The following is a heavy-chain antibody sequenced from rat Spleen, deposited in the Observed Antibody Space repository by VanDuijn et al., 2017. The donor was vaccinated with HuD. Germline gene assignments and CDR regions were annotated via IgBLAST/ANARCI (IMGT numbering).Heavy chain of an antibody. V-gene: IGHV5-22*01. CDR3: TRDRILRSTGFDY. J-gene: IGHJ3*01. D-gene: IGHD1-6*01. CDR1: GFTFNNYY. CDR2: ISYEGSST. Sequence: EVQLVESGGGLVQPRRSMKLSCAASGFTFNNYYMAWVCQTPTKGLEWVATISYEGSSTYYGDSVKGRFTISRDNAKSTLYLQMDSLRSEDTATYYCTRDRILRSTGFDYWGQGTLVTVSS.